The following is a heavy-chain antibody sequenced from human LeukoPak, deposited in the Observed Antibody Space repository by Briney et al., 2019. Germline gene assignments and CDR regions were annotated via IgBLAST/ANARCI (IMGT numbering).Heavy chain of an antibody. J-gene: IGHJ4*02. CDR2: ISWNSGSI. D-gene: IGHD2-15*01. CDR1: GFTFDNYA. V-gene: IGHV3-9*03. CDR3: VKDVFLGLCSGGSCSAHFDY. Sequence: AGRSLRLSCAASGFTFDNYAMHWVRQVPGKGLEWVSGISWNSGSIVYVDSVKGRFTISRDNAKNSLYLQMDSLRPEDMALYYCVKDVFLGLCSGGSCSAHFDYWGQGTLVTVSS.